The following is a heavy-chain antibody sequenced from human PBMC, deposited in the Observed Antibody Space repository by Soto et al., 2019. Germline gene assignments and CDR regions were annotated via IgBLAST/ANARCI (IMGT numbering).Heavy chain of an antibody. D-gene: IGHD2-2*01. V-gene: IGHV4-34*01. CDR3: AVGYCSSTSCHPSACFDP. Sequence: PSETLSLTCAVYGGSFSGYYWSWIRQPPGKGLEWIGEINHSGSTNYNPSLKSRVTISLDTSKNQFSLKLSSVTAADTAVYYCAVGYCSSTSCHPSACFDPWGQGTLVTVSS. CDR2: INHSGST. J-gene: IGHJ5*02. CDR1: GGSFSGYY.